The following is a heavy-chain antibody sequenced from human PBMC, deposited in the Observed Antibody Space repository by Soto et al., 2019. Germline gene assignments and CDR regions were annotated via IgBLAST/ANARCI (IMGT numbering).Heavy chain of an antibody. J-gene: IGHJ4*02. Sequence: EVQLLESGGGLVQPGGSLRLSCAGSGFTFSSYAMSWVRQAPGKGLEWVSGISGSSGGSTDYADSVKGRFTISRDNSKHTLYLQMNSLRAEDTAVYYCAKDRTPYAVADTGPFDYWGQGTLVTVSS. CDR2: ISGSSGGST. V-gene: IGHV3-23*01. D-gene: IGHD6-19*01. CDR1: GFTFSSYA. CDR3: AKDRTPYAVADTGPFDY.